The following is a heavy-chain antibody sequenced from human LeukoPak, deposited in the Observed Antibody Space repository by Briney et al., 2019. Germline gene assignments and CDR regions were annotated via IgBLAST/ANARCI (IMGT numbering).Heavy chain of an antibody. CDR2: ISYDGSNK. CDR3: AKDVRDIVVVPAAIG. J-gene: IGHJ4*02. CDR1: GFTFSSYG. Sequence: GRSLRLSCAASGFTFSSYGIHWVRQAPDKGLEWVAVISYDGSNKYYADSVKGRFTISRDNSKNTLYLQMNSPRAEDTAVYYCAKDVRDIVVVPAAIGWGQGTLVTVSS. D-gene: IGHD2-2*02. V-gene: IGHV3-30*18.